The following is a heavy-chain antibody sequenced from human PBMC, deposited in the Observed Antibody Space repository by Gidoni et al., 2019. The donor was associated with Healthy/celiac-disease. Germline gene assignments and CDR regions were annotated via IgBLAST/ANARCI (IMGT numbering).Heavy chain of an antibody. CDR3: ASPPVAVAGLGNAFDI. J-gene: IGHJ3*02. CDR2: IIPIFGTA. D-gene: IGHD6-19*01. V-gene: IGHV1-69*01. Sequence: GLEWMGGIIPIFGTANYAQKFQGRVTITADESTSTAYMELSSLRSEDTAVYYCASPPVAVAGLGNAFDIWGQGTMVTVSS.